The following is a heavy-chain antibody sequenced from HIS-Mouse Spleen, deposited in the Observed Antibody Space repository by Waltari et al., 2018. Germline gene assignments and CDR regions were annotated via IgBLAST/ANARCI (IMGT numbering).Heavy chain of an antibody. J-gene: IGHJ2*01. CDR2: IYYSGST. CDR1: GGSLSSSLYY. CDR3: AREIPYSSSWYDWYFDL. V-gene: IGHV4-39*07. D-gene: IGHD6-13*01. Sequence: LQLQESGPGLVKPSETLSPTCTVSGGSLSSSLYYWGWIRQPPGKGLEWIGSIYYSGSTYYNPSLKSRVTISVETSKNQFSLKLSSVTAADTAVYYCAREIPYSSSWYDWYFDLWGRGTLVTVSS.